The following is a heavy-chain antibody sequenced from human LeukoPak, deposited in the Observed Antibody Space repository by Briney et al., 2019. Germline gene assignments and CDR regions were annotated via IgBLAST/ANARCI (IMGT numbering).Heavy chain of an antibody. J-gene: IGHJ4*02. CDR1: GGTFSSYA. V-gene: IGHV1-69*10. CDR3: ATDYYDSSGYYCGGTD. D-gene: IGHD3-22*01. Sequence: SVKVSCKASGGTFSSYAISWVRQAPGQGLEWMAGIIPILGIANYAQKFQGRVTITADKSTSTAYMELSSLRSEDTAVYYCATDYYDSSGYYCGGTDWGQGTLVAVSS. CDR2: IIPILGIA.